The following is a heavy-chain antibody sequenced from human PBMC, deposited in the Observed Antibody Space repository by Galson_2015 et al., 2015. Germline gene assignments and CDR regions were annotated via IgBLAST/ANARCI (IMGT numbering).Heavy chain of an antibody. CDR2: IIPIFDSP. Sequence: SVKVSCKATGDTISEYNISWVRQAPGQGLKWMGGIIPIFDSPNYAQRFLGRVTISADKSTSTVYMELSSLTSGDTAVYYCARGTGLGDFDYWGQGTLVTVSS. CDR1: GDTISEYN. D-gene: IGHD5-24*01. J-gene: IGHJ4*02. V-gene: IGHV1-69*06. CDR3: ARGTGLGDFDY.